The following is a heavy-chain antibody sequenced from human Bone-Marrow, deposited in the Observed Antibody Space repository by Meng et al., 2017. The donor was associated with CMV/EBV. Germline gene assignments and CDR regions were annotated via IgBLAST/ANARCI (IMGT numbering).Heavy chain of an antibody. CDR1: GFTFTTYA. CDR2: ISDSGAKT. Sequence: LSLTCAASGFTFTTYALSWVRQAPGKGLEWVSAISDSGAKTYYADSVRGRFTVSRDNSKNTLYLQMNSLRAEDTAVYYCVKEFGNFDVIGYSNCFDYWGQGTLVTVSS. V-gene: IGHV3-23*01. D-gene: IGHD3-22*01. J-gene: IGHJ4*02. CDR3: VKEFGNFDVIGYSNCFDY.